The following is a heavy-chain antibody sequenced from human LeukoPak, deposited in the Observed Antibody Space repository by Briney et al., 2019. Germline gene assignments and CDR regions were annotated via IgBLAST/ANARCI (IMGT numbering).Heavy chain of an antibody. J-gene: IGHJ6*02. CDR2: IYYSGST. V-gene: IGHV4-31*03. CDR3: ARGRGV. CDR1: GGXXSXXXXP. Sequence: PSQTLSLTCTVSGGXXSXXXXPXXXXXQHXXXGXEWIGYIYYSGSTYYNPSLKSRVSISVDTSKNQFSLKLSSVTAAXTAVYYCARGRGVWGQGTTVTVSS.